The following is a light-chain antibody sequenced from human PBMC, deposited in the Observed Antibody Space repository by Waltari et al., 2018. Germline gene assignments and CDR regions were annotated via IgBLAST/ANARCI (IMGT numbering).Light chain of an antibody. CDR1: RLRYRY. J-gene: IGLJ2*01. CDR2: QDS. CDR3: QAWDNSSVV. V-gene: IGLV3-1*01. Sequence: SYDLTQPPSVSVSPGQTASITCSGDRLRYRYFFWYQQSPGQSPVLVIYQDSKRPSGIPERFSGSNAGNTATLTISGTQAMDEADYYCQAWDNSSVVFGGGTKLTVL.